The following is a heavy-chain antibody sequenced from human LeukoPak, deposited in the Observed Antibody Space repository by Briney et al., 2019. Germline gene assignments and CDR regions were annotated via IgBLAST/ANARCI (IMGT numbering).Heavy chain of an antibody. Sequence: GASVKVSCKASGGTFSSYAISWVRRAPGQGLEWMGGIIPIFGTANYAQKFQGRVTITADESTSTAYMELSSLRSEDTAVYYCARGVWFGEPRRFDYWGQGTLVTVSS. CDR2: IIPIFGTA. CDR1: GGTFSSYA. V-gene: IGHV1-69*13. J-gene: IGHJ4*02. CDR3: ARGVWFGEPRRFDY. D-gene: IGHD3-10*01.